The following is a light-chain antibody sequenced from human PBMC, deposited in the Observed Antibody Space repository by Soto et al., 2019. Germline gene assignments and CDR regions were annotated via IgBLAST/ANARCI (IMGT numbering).Light chain of an antibody. CDR2: GAS. CDR3: QQRSNWPFA. V-gene: IGKV3D-20*02. J-gene: IGKJ5*01. Sequence: EIVLTQSPGTLSLSPGERATLSCRASQSVSSSFLAWYQQKPGQAPRLLIYGASNRATGIPDRFSGSGSGTDFTLTISRLEPEDFAVYYCQQRSNWPFAFGQGTRLEIK. CDR1: QSVSSSF.